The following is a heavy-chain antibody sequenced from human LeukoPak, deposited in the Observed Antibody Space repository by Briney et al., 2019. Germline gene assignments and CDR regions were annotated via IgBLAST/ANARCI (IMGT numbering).Heavy chain of an antibody. CDR2: ITSSSSSI. CDR3: ARVSTCSGGSCLGS. D-gene: IGHD2-15*01. Sequence: GRSLRLSCAASGFTFSTYAMDWVRQAPGKGLEWVSYITSSSSSIFYADSVRGRFTISRDNAKNSLYLQMNSLGVDDSAVYYCARVSTCSGGSCLGSWGQGTLVTVSS. CDR1: GFTFSTYA. V-gene: IGHV3-48*04. J-gene: IGHJ5*02.